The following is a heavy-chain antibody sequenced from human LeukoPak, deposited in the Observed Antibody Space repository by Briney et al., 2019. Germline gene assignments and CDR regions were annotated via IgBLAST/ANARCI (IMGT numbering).Heavy chain of an antibody. J-gene: IGHJ4*02. D-gene: IGHD2-21*02. CDR1: GVTFSSYA. V-gene: IGHV1-69*05. Sequence: ASVKVSCKASGVTFSSYAISWVRQAPGQGLEWMGGIIPIFGTANYAQKFQGRVTITTDESTSTAYMELSSLRSEDTAVYYCASRVTAGPYFDYWGQGTLVTVSS. CDR3: ASRVTAGPYFDY. CDR2: IIPIFGTA.